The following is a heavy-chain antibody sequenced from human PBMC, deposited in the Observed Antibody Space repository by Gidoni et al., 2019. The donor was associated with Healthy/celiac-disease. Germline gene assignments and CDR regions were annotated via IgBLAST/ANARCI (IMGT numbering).Heavy chain of an antibody. CDR3: ARCPRRGTGTTGRVNWFDP. CDR1: GGSFSGYY. J-gene: IGHJ5*02. D-gene: IGHD1-7*01. V-gene: IGHV4-34*01. Sequence: QVQLQQWGAGLLKPSETLSLTCAVYGGSFSGYYWSWIRQPPGKGLEWIGEINHSGSTNYNPSLKSRVTISVDTSKNQFSLKLSSVTAADTAVYYCARCPRRGTGTTGRVNWFDPWGQGTLVTVSS. CDR2: INHSGST.